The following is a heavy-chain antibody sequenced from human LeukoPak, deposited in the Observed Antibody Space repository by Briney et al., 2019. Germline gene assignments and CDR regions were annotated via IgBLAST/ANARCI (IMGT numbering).Heavy chain of an antibody. V-gene: IGHV3-21*01. CDR3: ARDPTAR. J-gene: IGHJ4*02. CDR1: GFTFSTYN. Sequence: GGSLRLSCAAPGFTFSTYNMNWVRQAPGKGLEWVSSISSSSSTIYYADSVKGRFTISRDNAKNSLFLQMNSLRAEDTAVYYCARDPTARWGQGTLVTVSS. D-gene: IGHD2-21*02. CDR2: ISSSSSTI.